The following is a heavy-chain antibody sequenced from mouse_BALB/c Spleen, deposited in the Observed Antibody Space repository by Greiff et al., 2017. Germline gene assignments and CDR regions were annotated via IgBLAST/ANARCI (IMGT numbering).Heavy chain of an antibody. V-gene: IGHV5-9-1*01. CDR1: GFTFSSYA. CDR2: ISSGGSYT. D-gene: IGHD2-10*02. Sequence: EVTLVESGGGLVKPGGSLKLSCAASGFTFSSYAMSWVRQTPEKRLEWVATISSGGSYTYYPDSVKGRFTISRDNAKNTLYLQMSSLRSEDTAMYYCARGYGNYVGYAMDYWGQGTSVTVSS. J-gene: IGHJ4*01. CDR3: ARGYGNYVGYAMDY.